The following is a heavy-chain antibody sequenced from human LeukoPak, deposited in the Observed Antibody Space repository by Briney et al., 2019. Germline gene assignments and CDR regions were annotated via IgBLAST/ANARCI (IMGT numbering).Heavy chain of an antibody. CDR1: GITFSTYS. J-gene: IGHJ4*02. CDR2: IYNSGTKI. Sequence: GRSLRLSCAASGITFSTYSMTWVRQRPGKGLEWVASIYNSGTKIFYADSVKGRFTISRDNSNNVLFLQMDSLRAEDSAIYYCAKDIVPDSGWDLDYWGRGTLVTVSS. CDR3: AKDIVPDSGWDLDY. D-gene: IGHD6-19*01. V-gene: IGHV3-23*05.